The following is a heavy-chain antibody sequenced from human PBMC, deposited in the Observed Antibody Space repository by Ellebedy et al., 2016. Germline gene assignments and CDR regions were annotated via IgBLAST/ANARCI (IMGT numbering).Heavy chain of an antibody. CDR1: GFTFSSYA. Sequence: GESLKISXAASGFTFSSYAMSWVRQAPGKGLEWVSSISSSSSYIYYADSVKGRFTISRDNAKNSLYLQMNSLRAEDTAVYYCLTAFDIWGQGTMVTVSS. J-gene: IGHJ3*02. V-gene: IGHV3-21*01. CDR2: ISSSSSYI. CDR3: LTAFDI.